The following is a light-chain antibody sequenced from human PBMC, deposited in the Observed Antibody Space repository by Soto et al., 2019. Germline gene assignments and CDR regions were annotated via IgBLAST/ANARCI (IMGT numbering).Light chain of an antibody. V-gene: IGLV2-14*01. Sequence: QSALTQPASVSGSPGQSITISCTGTSHDFGDYKYVSWYQQHPGKAPKLIIYEVNNRPSGVSNRFSGSKSDNAASLTISGLQPEDEAHYYCSSFKSGSTLVFGGGTKLTVL. CDR2: EVN. J-gene: IGLJ2*01. CDR1: SHDFGDYKY. CDR3: SSFKSGSTLV.